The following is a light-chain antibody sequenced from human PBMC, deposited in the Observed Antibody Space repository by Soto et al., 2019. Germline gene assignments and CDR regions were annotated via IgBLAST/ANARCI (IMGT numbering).Light chain of an antibody. Sequence: IQLTQSPTSLSASVGDRLTITCRASQDIRKFVAWDQQKPGKATKLLISAASTLQSGVPSRFSGSGSWTDFTLTSKGLQAEAVATYYCQKYSSVPVFGPGTKVEIK. J-gene: IGKJ3*01. V-gene: IGKV1-27*01. CDR1: QDIRKF. CDR3: QKYSSVPV. CDR2: AAS.